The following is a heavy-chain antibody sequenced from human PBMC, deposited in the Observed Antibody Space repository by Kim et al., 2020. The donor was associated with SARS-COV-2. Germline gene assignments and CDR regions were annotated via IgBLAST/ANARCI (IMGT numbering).Heavy chain of an antibody. CDR2: INHSGST. J-gene: IGHJ5*02. V-gene: IGHV4-34*01. Sequence: SETLSLTCAVYGGSFSGYYCSWIRQPPGKGLEWIGEINHSGSTNYNPSLKSRVTISVDTSKNQFSLKLGSVTAADTAVYYCARIQTIFGVVIGFDPWGQGTLVTVSS. CDR3: ARIQTIFGVVIGFDP. D-gene: IGHD3-3*01. CDR1: GGSFSGYY.